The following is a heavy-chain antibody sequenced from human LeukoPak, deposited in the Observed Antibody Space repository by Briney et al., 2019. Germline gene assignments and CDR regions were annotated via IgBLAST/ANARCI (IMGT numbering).Heavy chain of an antibody. Sequence: GGSLRLSCAASGFTVSSNYMSWVRQAPGKELEWVSVIYSGGSTYYADSMKGRFTISRDNSKNTLYLQMNSLRAEDTAVYYCARDFSGSQMGVYWGQGTLVTVSS. CDR3: ARDFSGSQMGVY. CDR2: IYSGGST. J-gene: IGHJ4*02. CDR1: GFTVSSNY. V-gene: IGHV3-53*01. D-gene: IGHD1-26*01.